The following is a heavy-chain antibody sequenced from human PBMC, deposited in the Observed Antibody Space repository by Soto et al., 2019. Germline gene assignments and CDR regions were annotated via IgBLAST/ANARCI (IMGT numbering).Heavy chain of an antibody. V-gene: IGHV1-3*01. Sequence: ASVKVSGKASGYTCTIYAMHCVLQSPGQRLEWMGWINAGNGNTKYSQKFQGRVTITRDTSASTAYMELSSLRSEDTAVYYCAREAGGIAVAGTNYWGQGTLVTVSS. J-gene: IGHJ4*02. CDR3: AREAGGIAVAGTNY. D-gene: IGHD6-19*01. CDR1: GYTCTIYA. CDR2: INAGNGNT.